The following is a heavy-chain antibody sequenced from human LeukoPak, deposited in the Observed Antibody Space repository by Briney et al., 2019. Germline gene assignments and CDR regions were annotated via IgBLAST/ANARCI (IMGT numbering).Heavy chain of an antibody. Sequence: PSETLSLTCSVSEYSISSGYYWGWIRQSPGTGLEWIGMIFHTGSTYYTSSLKSRVTISVDTSKNQFSLRLSSMTAADTAIYYCARLSLVYDPYYFDYSGQGTLVTVSS. V-gene: IGHV4-38-2*02. CDR2: IFHTGST. CDR3: ARLSLVYDPYYFDY. J-gene: IGHJ4*02. D-gene: IGHD5/OR15-5a*01. CDR1: EYSISSGYY.